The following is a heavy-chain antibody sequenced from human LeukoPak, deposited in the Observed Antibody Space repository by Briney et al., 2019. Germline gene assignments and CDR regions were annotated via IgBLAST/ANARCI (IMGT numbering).Heavy chain of an antibody. CDR1: GGSFSGYY. V-gene: IGHV4-34*01. Sequence: SETLSLTCAVYGGSFSGYYWSWIRQPPGKGLEWIGEINHSGSTNYNPSLKSRVTMSVDTSKNQFSLKLSSVTAADTAVYYCTRDTGTTGEVKFDPWGQGTLVTVSS. CDR3: TRDTGTTGEVKFDP. D-gene: IGHD4-17*01. CDR2: INHSGST. J-gene: IGHJ5*02.